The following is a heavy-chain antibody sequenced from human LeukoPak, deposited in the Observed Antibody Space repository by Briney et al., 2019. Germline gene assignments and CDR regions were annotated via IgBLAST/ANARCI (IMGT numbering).Heavy chain of an antibody. V-gene: IGHV4-34*01. CDR1: GGSFSGYY. CDR2: INHSGST. D-gene: IGHD3-16*02. CDR3: ARRLITFGGVIVTCFDY. Sequence: SETLSLTCAVYGGSFSGYYWSWIRQPPGKGLEWIGEINHSGSTNYNPSLKSRATISVDTSKNQFSLKLSSVTAADTAVYYCARRLITFGGVIVTCFDYWGQGTLVTVSS. J-gene: IGHJ4*02.